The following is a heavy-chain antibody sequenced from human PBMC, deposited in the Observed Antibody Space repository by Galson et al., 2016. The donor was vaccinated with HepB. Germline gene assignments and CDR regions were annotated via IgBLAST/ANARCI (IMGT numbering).Heavy chain of an antibody. CDR2: ITGTDYYT. V-gene: IGHV3-21*01. CDR1: GFAFRTYS. Sequence: SLRLSCAASGFAFRTYSMNWVRQTPGKGLEWVASITGTDYYTYYADSIKDRFTISRDNPRNLLHLQMNSLRVDDSAIYYCARGVLRFLEWGNGLDVWGQGTTVTVSS. J-gene: IGHJ6*02. CDR3: ARGVLRFLEWGNGLDV. D-gene: IGHD3-3*01.